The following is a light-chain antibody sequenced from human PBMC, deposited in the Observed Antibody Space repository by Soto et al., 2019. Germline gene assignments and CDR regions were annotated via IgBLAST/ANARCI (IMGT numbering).Light chain of an antibody. J-gene: IGKJ4*01. CDR1: QSVSSN. Sequence: QSPAALSMSPGERATLSYRASQSVSSNLAWYQQKPGQAPRLLIYDASNRATGIPARFSGSGSGTDFTLTISRLAPEDFAVYYCQQRSTWLTFGGGTKVDIK. CDR2: DAS. V-gene: IGKV3-11*01. CDR3: QQRSTWLT.